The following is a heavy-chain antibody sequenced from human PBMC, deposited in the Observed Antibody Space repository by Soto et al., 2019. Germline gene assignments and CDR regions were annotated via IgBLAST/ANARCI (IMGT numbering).Heavy chain of an antibody. CDR2: IIPILGIA. CDR3: ARDREETFDYYYYYYMDV. V-gene: IGHV1-69*04. CDR1: GGTFSSYP. Sequence: QVQLVQSGAEVKKPGSSVKVSCKASGGTFSSYPISWVRRAPGQGLEGMGRIIPILGIANYAQKFQGRVTITADKSTSTAYMELSSLRSEDTAVYYCARDREETFDYYYYYYMDVWGKGTTVTVSS. D-gene: IGHD3-10*01. J-gene: IGHJ6*03.